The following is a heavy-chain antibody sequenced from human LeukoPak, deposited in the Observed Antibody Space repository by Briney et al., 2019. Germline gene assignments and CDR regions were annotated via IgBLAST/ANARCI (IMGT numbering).Heavy chain of an antibody. Sequence: GASVTVSCKASGYTFTGYYMHWVRQAPGQGLEWMGWINPNSGGTNYAQKFQGRVTMTRDTSISTAYMELSRLRSDDTAVYYCARGPYYYDSSGYPYYYYYMDVWGKGTTVTVSS. V-gene: IGHV1-2*02. CDR1: GYTFTGYY. CDR3: ARGPYYYDSSGYPYYYYYMDV. D-gene: IGHD3-22*01. CDR2: INPNSGGT. J-gene: IGHJ6*03.